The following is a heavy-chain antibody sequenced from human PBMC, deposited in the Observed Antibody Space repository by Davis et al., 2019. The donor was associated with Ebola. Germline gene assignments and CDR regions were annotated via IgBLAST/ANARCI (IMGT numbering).Heavy chain of an antibody. Sequence: MPSETLSLTCAVYGGSFSTYYWNWIRQPPGKGLEWIGEINHSGSSKYNPSLKSRVTMSVDTSKNQFSLKLTSVTAADTAVYYCARGDSYYDPSGYYAGPEAPDHWGQGTLVSVSS. J-gene: IGHJ4*02. CDR2: INHSGSS. V-gene: IGHV4-34*01. CDR3: ARGDSYYDPSGYYAGPEAPDH. CDR1: GGSFSTYY. D-gene: IGHD3-22*01.